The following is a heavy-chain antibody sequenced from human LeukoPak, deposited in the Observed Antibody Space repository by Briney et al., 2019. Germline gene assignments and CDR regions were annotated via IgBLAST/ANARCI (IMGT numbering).Heavy chain of an antibody. CDR2: INWIGGST. J-gene: IGHJ3*02. Sequence: GGSLRFSGAASGFTFDDYGMGGVGQAPGKGLEWGSGINWIGGSTAYADSVKGRFTISRDNAKNSLYLQMNSLRAEDTALYYCAGDYDRSGYSDAFDIWGQGTMVTVSS. D-gene: IGHD3-22*01. V-gene: IGHV3-20*04. CDR3: AGDYDRSGYSDAFDI. CDR1: GFTFDDYG.